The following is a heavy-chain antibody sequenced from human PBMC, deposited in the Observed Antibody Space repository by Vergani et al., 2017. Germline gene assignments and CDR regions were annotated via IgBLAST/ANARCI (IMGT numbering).Heavy chain of an antibody. CDR1: GGTFSSYA. CDR3: AGEGVAVQLWPLDY. V-gene: IGHV1-69*01. Sequence: QVQLVQSGAEVKKPGSSVKVSCKASGGTFSSYAISWVRQAPGQGLEWMGGIIPIFGTANYAQKFQGRVTMTADESTSTAYMELSRLRSDDTAGYYCAGEGVAVQLWPLDYWGQGTLVTVSS. J-gene: IGHJ4*02. D-gene: IGHD5-18*01. CDR2: IIPIFGTA.